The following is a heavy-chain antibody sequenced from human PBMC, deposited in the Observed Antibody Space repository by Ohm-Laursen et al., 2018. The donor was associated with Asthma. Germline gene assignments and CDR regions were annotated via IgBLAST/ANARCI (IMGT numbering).Heavy chain of an antibody. CDR3: ARDETGDSYYFYYYAMDV. J-gene: IGHJ6*02. Sequence: SLRLSCAASGFTFSSYAMSWVRQAPGKGLEWVSGISGSGGSTYYADSVKGRFTISRDNAKNSLYLQMNSLRAEDTAVYYCARDETGDSYYFYYYAMDVWGQGSTVTVSS. D-gene: IGHD7-27*01. V-gene: IGHV3-23*01. CDR1: GFTFSSYA. CDR2: ISGSGGST.